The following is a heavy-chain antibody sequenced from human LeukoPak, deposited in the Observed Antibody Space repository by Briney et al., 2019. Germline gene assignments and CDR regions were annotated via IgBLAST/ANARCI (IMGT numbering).Heavy chain of an antibody. CDR2: IYYSGST. CDR1: GGSISSYY. J-gene: IGHJ4*02. Sequence: SETLSLTCTVSGGSISSYYWSWIRQPPGKGLEWIAYIYYSGSTNYNPSLKSRVTMSVDTSKNQFSLKLSSVTAADTAVYYCARTREGYNPFDYWGQGTLVTVSS. D-gene: IGHD5-24*01. CDR3: ARTREGYNPFDY. V-gene: IGHV4-59*01.